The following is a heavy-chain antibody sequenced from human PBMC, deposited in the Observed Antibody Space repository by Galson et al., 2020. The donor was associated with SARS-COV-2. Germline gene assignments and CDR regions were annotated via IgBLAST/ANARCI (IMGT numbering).Heavy chain of an antibody. D-gene: IGHD6-13*01. Sequence: GGSLRLSCAASGFTFSYAWMSWVRQAPGKGLEWVGRIKSKTDGGTTGYAAPVKGRFTISRDDSKNTLFLQMNSLKTEDTAVYYCTTGFWAGYSSSLHAFLIWGQGTKVTVSS. CDR2: IKSKTDGGTT. V-gene: IGHV3-15*01. CDR3: TTGFWAGYSSSLHAFLI. J-gene: IGHJ3*02. CDR1: GFTFSYAW.